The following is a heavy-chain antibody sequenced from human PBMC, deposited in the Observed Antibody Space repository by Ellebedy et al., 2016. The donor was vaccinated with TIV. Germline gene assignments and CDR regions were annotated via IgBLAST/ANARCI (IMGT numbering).Heavy chain of an antibody. D-gene: IGHD2-8*01. Sequence: PGGSLRLSCAASGFTFSSYGMHWVRQAPGKGLEWVAVIWYDGSNKYYADSVKGRFTISRDNSKNTLYLQMNSLRAEDTALYYCARTVLMDKVVPLDVWGQGTTVTVSS. J-gene: IGHJ6*02. V-gene: IGHV3-33*01. CDR1: GFTFSSYG. CDR2: IWYDGSNK. CDR3: ARTVLMDKVVPLDV.